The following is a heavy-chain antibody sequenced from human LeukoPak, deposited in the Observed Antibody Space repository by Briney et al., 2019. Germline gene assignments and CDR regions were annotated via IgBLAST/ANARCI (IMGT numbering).Heavy chain of an antibody. V-gene: IGHV4-59*01. J-gene: IGHJ4*02. Sequence: SETLSLTCTVSGASISSYYWSWIRQPPGKGLEWIGYIYYSGSTNYNPSLKSRVTISVDTFKNQFSLKLSSVTAADTAVYYCARAKDCGGDCYPFDYWGQGTLVTVSS. CDR1: GASISSYY. CDR3: ARAKDCGGDCYPFDY. CDR2: IYYSGST. D-gene: IGHD2-21*02.